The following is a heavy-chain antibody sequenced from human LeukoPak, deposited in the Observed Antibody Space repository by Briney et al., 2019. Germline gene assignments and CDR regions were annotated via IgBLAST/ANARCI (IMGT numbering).Heavy chain of an antibody. V-gene: IGHV4-30-4*01. J-gene: IGHJ4*02. CDR1: GGSISSGDYY. Sequence: SETLSLTCTVSGGSISSGDYYWSWLRQPPGKGLEWIGYIYYSGSTYYNPSLKSRVTISVDTSKNQFSLKLSSVTAADTAVYYCARDLSWGSGYDNSTYTLRWLDFWGQGTLVTVSS. CDR3: ARDLSWGSGYDNSTYTLRWLDF. D-gene: IGHD3-22*01. CDR2: IYYSGST.